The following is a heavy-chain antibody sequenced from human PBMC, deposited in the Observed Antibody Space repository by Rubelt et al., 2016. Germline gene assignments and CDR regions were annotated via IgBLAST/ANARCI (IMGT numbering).Heavy chain of an antibody. V-gene: IGHV1-18*01. J-gene: IGHJ2*01. Sequence: QVQLVQSGAEVKKPGASVKVSCKASGYTFTSYGISWVRQAPGQGLEWKGWISPYKGNTNYAQKLQVRVTRTTDTSTSTAYMVLRSLRSDDTAVYYCARDRIRIAARQGWYFDLWGRGTLVTVSS. CDR1: GYTFTSYG. CDR3: ARDRIRIAARQGWYFDL. CDR2: ISPYKGNT. D-gene: IGHD6-6*01.